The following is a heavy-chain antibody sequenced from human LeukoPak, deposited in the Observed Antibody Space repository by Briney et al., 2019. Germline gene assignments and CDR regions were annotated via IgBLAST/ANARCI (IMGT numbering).Heavy chain of an antibody. D-gene: IGHD6-13*01. Sequence: SETLSLTCTVSGGSISSGDYYWSWIRQPPGKGLEWIGYIYYSGSTYYNPSLKSRVTISVDTSKNQFSLRLSSVTAADTAVYYCARDSITAAGTSAHGYWGQGTLVTVSS. V-gene: IGHV4-30-4*01. CDR1: GGSISSGDYY. J-gene: IGHJ4*02. CDR2: IYYSGST. CDR3: ARDSITAAGTSAHGY.